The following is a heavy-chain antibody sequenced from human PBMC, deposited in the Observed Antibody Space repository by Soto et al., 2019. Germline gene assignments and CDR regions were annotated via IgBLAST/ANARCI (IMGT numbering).Heavy chain of an antibody. V-gene: IGHV1-69*13. J-gene: IGHJ2*01. CDR2: IIPIFGTA. CDR3: ARPFQSWPGGWYFDL. CDR1: GGTFSSYS. Sequence: SVKVSCRASGGTFSSYSINWVRHAPGQGLEWMGAIIPIFGTANYEQKFQGRVTLTADESTSTAHMELSILRNEDTAVYYCARPFQSWPGGWYFDLWGRGTLVTVS. D-gene: IGHD3-16*01.